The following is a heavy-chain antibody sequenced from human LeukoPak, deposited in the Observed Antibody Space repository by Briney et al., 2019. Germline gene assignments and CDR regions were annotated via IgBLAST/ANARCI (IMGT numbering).Heavy chain of an antibody. CDR2: IYTSGST. J-gene: IGHJ6*03. Sequence: SETLSLTCTVSGGSISSYYWSWIRQPAGKGLEWIGRIYTSGSTNYNPSLKSRVTMSVDTSKNQFSLKLNSVTAADTAVYYCAGYCSSTSCYKTYYYYYYMDVWGKGTTVTVSS. CDR1: GGSISSYY. CDR3: AGYCSSTSCYKTYYYYYYMDV. D-gene: IGHD2-2*02. V-gene: IGHV4-4*07.